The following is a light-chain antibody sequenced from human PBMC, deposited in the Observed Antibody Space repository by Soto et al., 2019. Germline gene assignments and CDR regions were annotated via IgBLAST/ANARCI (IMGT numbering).Light chain of an antibody. Sequence: QSALTQPRPVSGSPGQSVTISCTGASSDFGGFNYVSWYQHHPGRAPKLMIYDVTKRPSGVPDRFSGFKSGNTASLTISGLQAEDEADYCCSAYAGTYVVFGGGTQLTVL. J-gene: IGLJ2*01. CDR3: SAYAGTYVV. CDR2: DVT. CDR1: SSDFGGFNY. V-gene: IGLV2-11*02.